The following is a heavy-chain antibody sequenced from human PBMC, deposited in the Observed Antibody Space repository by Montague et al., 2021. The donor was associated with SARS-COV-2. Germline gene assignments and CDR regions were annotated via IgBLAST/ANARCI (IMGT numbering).Heavy chain of an antibody. CDR1: GFTFSGYW. V-gene: IGHV3-74*03. CDR2: IKTDGSIA. D-gene: IGHD3-22*01. CDR3: ARETYFYDTSAVEF. J-gene: IGHJ4*02. Sequence: SLRLSCAASGFTFSGYWMHWVRQAPGKELVWVSRIKTDGSIATYADSVRGRFTISRDNAKNTLYLQMNSLRAEDTALYYCARETYFYDTSAVEFGGQGTLSPSPQ.